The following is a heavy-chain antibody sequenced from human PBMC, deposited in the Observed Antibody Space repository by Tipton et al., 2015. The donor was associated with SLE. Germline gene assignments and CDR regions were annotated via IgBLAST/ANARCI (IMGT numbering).Heavy chain of an antibody. CDR3: ARDLVTVNRGRYFDL. D-gene: IGHD4-17*01. CDR2: SRNKVNSYTT. J-gene: IGHJ2*01. V-gene: IGHV3-72*01. CDR1: GFTFSDHY. Sequence: GSLRLSCAASGFTFSDHYMDWVRQAPGKGLEWVARSRNKVNSYTTEYAASVKGRFTISRDDSKNSLYLQMNYLKTEDTAVYYCARDLVTVNRGRYFDLWGRGTLVTISS.